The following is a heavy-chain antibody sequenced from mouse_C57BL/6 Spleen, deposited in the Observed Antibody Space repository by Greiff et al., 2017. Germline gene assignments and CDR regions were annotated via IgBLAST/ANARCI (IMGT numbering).Heavy chain of an antibody. D-gene: IGHD1-1*01. Sequence: QVQLQQSGPELVKPGASVKISCKASGYAFSSSWMNWVKQRPGTGLEWIGRIYPGDGDTNYNGKFKGKATLTADKSSSTAYMQLSSLTSEDSAVYFCAREEYYYGSSYGAMDYWGQGTSVTVSS. V-gene: IGHV1-82*01. CDR2: IYPGDGDT. J-gene: IGHJ4*01. CDR3: AREEYYYGSSYGAMDY. CDR1: GYAFSSSW.